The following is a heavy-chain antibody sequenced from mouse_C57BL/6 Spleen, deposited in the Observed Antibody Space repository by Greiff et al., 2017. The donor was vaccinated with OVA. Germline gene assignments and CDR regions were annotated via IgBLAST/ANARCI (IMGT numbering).Heavy chain of an antibody. V-gene: IGHV1-82*01. J-gene: IGHJ2*01. CDR2: IYPGDGDT. CDR1: GYAFSSSW. Sequence: VKLQESGPELVKPGASVKISCKASGYAFSSSWMNWVKQRPGKGLEWIGRIYPGDGDTNYNGKFKGKATLTADKSSSTAYMQLSSLTSEDSAVYFCARERDYYGSSFYFDYWGQGTTLTVSS. D-gene: IGHD1-1*01. CDR3: ARERDYYGSSFYFDY.